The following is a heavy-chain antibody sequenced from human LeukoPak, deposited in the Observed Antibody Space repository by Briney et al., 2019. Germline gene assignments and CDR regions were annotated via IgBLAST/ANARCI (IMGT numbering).Heavy chain of an antibody. D-gene: IGHD6-13*01. V-gene: IGHV4-61*02. Sequence: PSETLSLTCTVSGGSISSGSYYWSWIRQPAGKGLEWIGRIYTSGSTNYNPSLKSRVTISVDTSKNQFSLKLSSVTAADTAVYYCAREIAAPGIGGWFDPWGQGTLVTVSS. CDR3: AREIAAPGIGGWFDP. J-gene: IGHJ5*02. CDR1: GGSISSGSYY. CDR2: IYTSGST.